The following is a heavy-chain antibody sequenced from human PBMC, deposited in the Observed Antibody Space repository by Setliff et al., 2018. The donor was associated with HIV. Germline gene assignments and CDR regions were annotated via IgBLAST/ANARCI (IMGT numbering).Heavy chain of an antibody. Sequence: SETLSLTCTVSGGSISSSNYYWGWIRQPPGKGLEYIGSIYHSGSTYYNPSLKSRVTISVDMSKNQFSLKLTSVTAADTDVFYCARSVMTTTNYFDYWGPGTLVTVSS. CDR1: GGSISSSNYY. D-gene: IGHD4-4*01. CDR3: ARSVMTTTNYFDY. V-gene: IGHV4-39*07. CDR2: IYHSGST. J-gene: IGHJ4*02.